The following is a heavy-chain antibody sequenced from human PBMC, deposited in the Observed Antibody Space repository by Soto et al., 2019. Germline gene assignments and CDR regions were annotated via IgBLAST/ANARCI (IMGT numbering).Heavy chain of an antibody. CDR2: MNPNSGNT. D-gene: IGHD3-10*01. J-gene: IGHJ6*03. V-gene: IGHV1-8*01. Sequence: ASVKVSCEASGYTFTSYDINWVRQATGQGLEWMGWMNPNSGNTGCAQKFQGRVTMTRNTSISTAYMELSSLRSEDTAVYYCARSAYYYGSGSYYTGYYYYYYMDVWGKGTTVTVSS. CDR3: ARSAYYYGSGSYYTGYYYYYYMDV. CDR1: GYTFTSYD.